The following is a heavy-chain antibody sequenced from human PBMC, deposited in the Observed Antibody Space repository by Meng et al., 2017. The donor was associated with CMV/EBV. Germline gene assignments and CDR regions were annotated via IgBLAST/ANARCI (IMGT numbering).Heavy chain of an antibody. J-gene: IGHJ4*02. CDR2: ISSSSTI. D-gene: IGHD2-8*01. Sequence: GESLKISCAASGFTFSSYSMNWVRQAPGKGLEWVSYISSSSTIYYADSVKGRFTISRDNAKNSLYLQMNSLRAEDTAVYYCAKDIVLMVYAIGLDYWGQGTLVTVSS. CDR1: GFTFSSYS. CDR3: AKDIVLMVYAIGLDY. V-gene: IGHV3-48*04.